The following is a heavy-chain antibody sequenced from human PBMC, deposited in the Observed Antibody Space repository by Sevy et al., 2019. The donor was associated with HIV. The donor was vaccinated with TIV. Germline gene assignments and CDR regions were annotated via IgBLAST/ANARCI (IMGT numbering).Heavy chain of an antibody. D-gene: IGHD2-2*01. CDR3: ARGVGVVVPAAMFTHYGMDV. V-gene: IGHV3-21*01. J-gene: IGHJ6*02. Sequence: GESLKISCAASGFTFSSYSMNWVRQAPGKGLEWVSSISSSSSYIYYADSVKGRFTISRDNAKNSLYLQMNSLRAEDTAVYYCARGVGVVVPAAMFTHYGMDVWGQGTTVTVSS. CDR2: ISSSSSYI. CDR1: GFTFSSYS.